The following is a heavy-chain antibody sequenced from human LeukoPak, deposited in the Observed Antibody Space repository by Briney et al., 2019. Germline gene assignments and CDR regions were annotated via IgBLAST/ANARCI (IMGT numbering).Heavy chain of an antibody. CDR2: ISGSGGST. Sequence: PGGSLRLSCAASGFTFSSYAMSWVRQAPGKGLEWVSAISGSGGSTYYADSVKGRFTISRDNSKNSLYLQMNSLRAEDTAVYYCARDRGDGYNVFDYWGQGTLVTVSS. V-gene: IGHV3-23*01. CDR1: GFTFSSYA. D-gene: IGHD5-24*01. CDR3: ARDRGDGYNVFDY. J-gene: IGHJ4*02.